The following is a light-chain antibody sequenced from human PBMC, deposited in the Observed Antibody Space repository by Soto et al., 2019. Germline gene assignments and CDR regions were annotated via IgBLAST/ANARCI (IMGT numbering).Light chain of an antibody. CDR1: QSVSNN. V-gene: IGKV3-15*01. CDR2: GAS. J-gene: IGKJ1*01. CDR3: QQYDNWPPWT. Sequence: EIVMTQSPAPLSVSPGDRATLSCRXSQSVSNNIAWYRQKPGQSPRLLIYGASTRATGIPARFSGSGSGTEFTLTISSLQSEDFAVYYCQQYDNWPPWTLGQGTKVDIK.